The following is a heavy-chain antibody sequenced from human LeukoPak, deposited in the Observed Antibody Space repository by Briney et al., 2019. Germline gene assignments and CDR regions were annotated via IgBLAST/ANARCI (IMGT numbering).Heavy chain of an antibody. CDR3: ARVFLMVRGVISQPYYYYMDV. Sequence: SETLSLTCAVYGGSFSGYYWSWIRQPPGKGLEWIGEINHSGSTNYNPSLKSRVTISVDTSKNQFSLKLSSVTAADTAVYYCARVFLMVRGVISQPYYYYMDVWGKGTTVTVSS. CDR2: INHSGST. J-gene: IGHJ6*03. CDR1: GGSFSGYY. D-gene: IGHD3-10*01. V-gene: IGHV4-34*01.